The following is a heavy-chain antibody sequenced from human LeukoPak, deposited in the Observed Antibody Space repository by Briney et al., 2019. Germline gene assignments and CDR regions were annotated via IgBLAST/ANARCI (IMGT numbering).Heavy chain of an antibody. V-gene: IGHV3-23*01. CDR3: AKDRRIAVAGTTFDY. CDR1: GFTFSSYA. CDR2: ISGSGGST. Sequence: PGGSLRLSCAASGFTFSSYAMSWVRHAPGKGLELVSAISGSGGSTYYADSVKGRFTISRDNSKNTLYLQMNSLRAEDTAVYYCAKDRRIAVAGTTFDYWGQGTLVTVSS. J-gene: IGHJ4*02. D-gene: IGHD6-19*01.